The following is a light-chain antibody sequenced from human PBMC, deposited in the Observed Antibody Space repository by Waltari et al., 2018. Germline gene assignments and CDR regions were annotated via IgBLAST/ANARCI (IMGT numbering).Light chain of an antibody. Sequence: QSVLTQPPSVSEAPRPRVTISCSGSSSNIGNNTENWYQQLPGKAPKLLIYYDDLLPSGVSDRFSGSKSGTSASLAISGLQSEDEADYYCAAWDDSLNGYVFGTGTKVTVL. V-gene: IGLV1-36*01. CDR2: YDD. CDR3: AAWDDSLNGYV. J-gene: IGLJ1*01. CDR1: SSNIGNNT.